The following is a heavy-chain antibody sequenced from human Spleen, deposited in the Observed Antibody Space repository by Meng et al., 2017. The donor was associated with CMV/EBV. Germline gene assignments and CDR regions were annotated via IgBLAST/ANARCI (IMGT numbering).Heavy chain of an antibody. Sequence: SVKVSCKASGGTFSSYAISWVRQAPGQGLERMGGINPNLGIANYAQKFQGRVTITADKSTSTAYMELSSLRSEDTAVYYCARPGGYSSSSAFDYWGQGTLVTVSS. CDR2: INPNLGIA. CDR1: GGTFSSYA. D-gene: IGHD6-13*01. V-gene: IGHV1-69*10. J-gene: IGHJ4*02. CDR3: ARPGGYSSSSAFDY.